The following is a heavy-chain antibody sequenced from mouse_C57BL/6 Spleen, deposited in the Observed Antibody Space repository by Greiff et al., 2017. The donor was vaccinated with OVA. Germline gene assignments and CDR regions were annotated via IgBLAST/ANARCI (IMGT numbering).Heavy chain of an antibody. CDR1: GFTFSDYG. D-gene: IGHD2-4*01. V-gene: IGHV5-17*01. J-gene: IGHJ3*01. CDR2: ISSGSSTI. CDR3: ARPGDYLFAY. Sequence: EVKLVESGGGLVKPGGSLKLSCAASGFTFSDYGMHWVRQAPEKGLEWVAYISSGSSTIYYADTVKGRFTISRDNAKNTLFLQMTSLRSEDTAMYYCARPGDYLFAYWGQGTLVTVSA.